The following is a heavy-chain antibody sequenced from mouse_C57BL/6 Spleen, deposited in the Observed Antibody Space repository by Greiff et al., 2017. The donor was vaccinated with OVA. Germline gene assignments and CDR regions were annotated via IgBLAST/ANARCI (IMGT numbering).Heavy chain of an antibody. Sequence: VQLQQPGAELVRPGSSVKLSCKASGYTFTSYWMDWVKQRPGQGLEWIGNIYPSDSETHYNQKFKDKATLTVDKSSSTAYMQLSSLTSEDSAVYYCARWDGYYCDYWGQGTTLTVSS. V-gene: IGHV1-61*01. CDR2: IYPSDSET. J-gene: IGHJ2*01. CDR1: GYTFTSYW. D-gene: IGHD2-3*01. CDR3: ARWDGYYCDY.